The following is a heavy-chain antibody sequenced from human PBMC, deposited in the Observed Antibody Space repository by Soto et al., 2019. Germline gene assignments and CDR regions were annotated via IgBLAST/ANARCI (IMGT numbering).Heavy chain of an antibody. J-gene: IGHJ4*02. CDR2: IYHSGSA. V-gene: IGHV4-30-4*01. CDR1: GGSISSGDYY. Sequence: SETLSLTCTVSGGSISSGDYYWSWIRQPPGKGLEWIGEIYHSGSAIYSPSFKNRVTLSLDESKNLFSLNIDSVTVADTAVYYCARSVILAGGSYKGLIRLHYFDTWGPGTLVTVSS. CDR3: ARSVILAGGSYKGLIRLHYFDT. D-gene: IGHD3-3*01.